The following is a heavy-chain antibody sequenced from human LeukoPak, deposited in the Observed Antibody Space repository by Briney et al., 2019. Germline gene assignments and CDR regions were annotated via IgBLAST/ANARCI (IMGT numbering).Heavy chain of an antibody. Sequence: SETLSLTCAVYGGSFSGYYWSWIRQPPGKGLEWIGEINHGGSTNYNPSLKSRVTISVDTSKNQFSLKLSSVTAADTAVYYCARAIYCSSTSCHFDYWGQGTLVTVSS. D-gene: IGHD2-2*01. V-gene: IGHV4-34*01. CDR1: GGSFSGYY. CDR2: INHGGST. J-gene: IGHJ4*02. CDR3: ARAIYCSSTSCHFDY.